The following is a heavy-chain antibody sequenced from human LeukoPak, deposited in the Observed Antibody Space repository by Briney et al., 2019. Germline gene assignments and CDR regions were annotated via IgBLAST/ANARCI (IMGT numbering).Heavy chain of an antibody. Sequence: ASVKVSCKASGYTFTGYYMHWVRQAPGQGLEWMGWINPNSGGTNYAQKFQGRVTMTRDTSISTAYMELSRLRSDDTAVYYCARTDDYGDSGLVVYVFDIGGKGKMVTVFS. J-gene: IGHJ3*02. CDR3: ARTDDYGDSGLVVYVFDI. V-gene: IGHV1-2*02. CDR1: GYTFTGYY. D-gene: IGHD4-17*01. CDR2: INPNSGGT.